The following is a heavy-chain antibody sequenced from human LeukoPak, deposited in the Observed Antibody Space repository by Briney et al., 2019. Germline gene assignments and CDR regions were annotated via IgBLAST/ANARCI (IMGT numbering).Heavy chain of an antibody. CDR3: ARGERLGPDI. J-gene: IGHJ3*02. CDR1: GDSISSYF. V-gene: IGHV4-59*01. Sequence: SETLSLTCTVSGDSISSYFWNWIRQPPGKGLEWIGYIYYTGNTNYNPSLKSRVTISVDTSNNQFSLKVSSVTAADTAVYYCARGERLGPDIWGQGTMVTVSS. CDR2: IYYTGNT. D-gene: IGHD3-16*01.